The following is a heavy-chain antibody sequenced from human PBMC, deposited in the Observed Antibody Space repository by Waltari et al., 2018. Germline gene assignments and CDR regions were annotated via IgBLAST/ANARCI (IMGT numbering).Heavy chain of an antibody. CDR2: FYRYGDT. CDR1: GSSFSSTCQ. CDR3: ARRPIATPDFSFDI. J-gene: IGHJ3*02. Sequence: QLQLQESGPGLVKPSETLSLTCTVSGSSFSSTCQWGWIRQSPGKGLEWIATFYRYGDTYYNPSLKSRVSISVDTSETQFSLKLSYVTAADTAVYYCARRPIATPDFSFDIWGHGTMVSVSS. V-gene: IGHV4-38-2*02. D-gene: IGHD2-21*01.